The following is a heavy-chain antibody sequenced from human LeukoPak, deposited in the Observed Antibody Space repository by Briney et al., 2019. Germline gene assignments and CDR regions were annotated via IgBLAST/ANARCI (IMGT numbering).Heavy chain of an antibody. CDR2: IYDSGST. CDR3: ARHGALYYFDS. J-gene: IGHJ4*02. V-gene: IGHV4-59*08. CDR1: GGSISSFH. Sequence: PSETLSLTCTVSGGSISSFHWSWIRQPPGKGLEHIGNIYDSGSTYYNPSLTSRLTISVDTSKNQFSLRLSSVTAADTAVYYCARHGALYYFDSWGQGTLVTVSS. D-gene: IGHD1-26*01.